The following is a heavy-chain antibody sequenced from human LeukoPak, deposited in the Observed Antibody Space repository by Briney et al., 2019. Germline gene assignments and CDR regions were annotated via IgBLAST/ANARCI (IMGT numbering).Heavy chain of an antibody. V-gene: IGHV4-34*01. CDR2: INHSGST. CDR1: GGSFSGYY. J-gene: IGHJ4*02. Sequence: SETLSLTCAVYGGSFSGYYWSWIRQPPGKGLEWIGEINHSGSTNYNPSLKSRVTISVDTSKNQFSLKLSSVTAADTAVYYCARAAGSPDYWGQGTLVTVSS. CDR3: ARAAGSPDY.